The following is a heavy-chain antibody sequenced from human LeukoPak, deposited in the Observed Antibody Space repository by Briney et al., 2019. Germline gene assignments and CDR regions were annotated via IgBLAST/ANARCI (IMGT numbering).Heavy chain of an antibody. Sequence: ASVKVSCKVSGYTLTELSMHWVRQAPGKGLEWMGGFDPEDGETIYAQKFQGRVTMTEDTSTDTAYMELSSLRSEDTAVYYCATGYSGSYQFDYWGQGTLVTVPS. J-gene: IGHJ4*02. CDR3: ATGYSGSYQFDY. CDR1: GYTLTELS. D-gene: IGHD1-26*01. V-gene: IGHV1-24*01. CDR2: FDPEDGET.